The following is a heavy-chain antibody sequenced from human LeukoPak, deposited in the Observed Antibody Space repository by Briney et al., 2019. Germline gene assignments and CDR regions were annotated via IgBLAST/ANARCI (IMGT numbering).Heavy chain of an antibody. D-gene: IGHD3-10*01. V-gene: IGHV3-11*04. CDR2: ISSSGSTI. CDR3: ASAFGEAWETLDGDAFDI. Sequence: PGGSLRLSCAASGFTFSDYYMSWIRQAPGKGLEWVSYISSSGSTIYYADSVKGRFTIFRDNAKNSLYLQMNSLRAEDTAVYYCASAFGEAWETLDGDAFDIWGQGTMVTVSS. CDR1: GFTFSDYY. J-gene: IGHJ3*02.